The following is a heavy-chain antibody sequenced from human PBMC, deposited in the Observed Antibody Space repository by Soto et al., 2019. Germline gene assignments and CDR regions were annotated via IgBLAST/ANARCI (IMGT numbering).Heavy chain of an antibody. D-gene: IGHD2-21*01. V-gene: IGHV1-69*02. Sequence: QVQLVQSGAEVKKPGSSVKVSCKASGGTFSSYTISWVRQAPGQGLEWMGRIIPIFGIANYAQKFQGRVTITADKSTSTAYMELSSLRSEDTAVYYCARRGGLLQSNAFGSWGQGTLVTVSS. CDR3: ARRGGLLQSNAFGS. J-gene: IGHJ5*02. CDR1: GGTFSSYT. CDR2: IIPIFGIA.